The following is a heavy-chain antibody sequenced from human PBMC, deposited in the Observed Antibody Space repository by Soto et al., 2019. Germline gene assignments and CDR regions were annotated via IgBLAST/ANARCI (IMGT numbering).Heavy chain of an antibody. D-gene: IGHD2-2*01. J-gene: IGHJ4*02. CDR3: AREASVLIPAAQPSRFDS. CDR1: GYSFMKYG. CDR2: ISPYSGYT. V-gene: IGHV1-18*01. Sequence: ASVKVSCKGFGYSFMKYGINWVRQAPGQGLEWVGWISPYSGYTHSAQKFHGRLTPTTDTAASTAYMELSILGSADAALYYCAREASVLIPAAQPSRFDSSGQGTLLTLCS.